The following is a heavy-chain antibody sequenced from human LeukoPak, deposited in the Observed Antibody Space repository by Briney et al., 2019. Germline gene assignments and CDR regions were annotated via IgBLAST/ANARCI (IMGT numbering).Heavy chain of an antibody. CDR1: GYTFNNHY. J-gene: IGHJ6*02. CDR2: INPSGGST. V-gene: IGHV1-46*02. Sequence: ASVKVSCKASGYTFNNHYMYWVRQAPGQGLEWMGVINPSGGSTSYAQKFQGRVTMTRDTSTRTVYMEVNSLRSEDTAVYYCARDAEYCSGGSCYPYGMDVWGQGTTVTVSS. D-gene: IGHD2-15*01. CDR3: ARDAEYCSGGSCYPYGMDV.